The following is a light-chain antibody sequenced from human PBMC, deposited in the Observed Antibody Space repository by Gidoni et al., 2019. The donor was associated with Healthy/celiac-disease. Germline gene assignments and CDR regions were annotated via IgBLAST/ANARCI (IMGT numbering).Light chain of an antibody. CDR1: QSVSSY. CDR3: QQRSNWPPLT. CDR2: DAS. J-gene: IGKJ4*01. Sequence: EIVLTQSPATLSLSPGERATLSCRARQSVSSYFAWYQQQPGQAPRLLIYDASNRATGIPARFSGSGSGTDFTLTISSLEPEDFAVYYCQQRSNWPPLTFGGGTKVEIK. V-gene: IGKV3-11*01.